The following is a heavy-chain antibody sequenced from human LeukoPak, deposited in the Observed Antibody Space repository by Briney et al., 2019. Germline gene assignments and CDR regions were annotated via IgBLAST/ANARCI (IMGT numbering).Heavy chain of an antibody. CDR3: ARDGRYYYDSSGYYLDY. CDR2: ISSSSSTI. Sequence: GGSLRLSCAASGFTFSSYSMNWVRQAPGKGLEWVSYISSSSSTIYYADSVKGRFTISRDNAKNSLYLQMNSLRDEDTAVYYCARDGRYYYDSSGYYLDYWGQGTLVTVSS. J-gene: IGHJ4*02. D-gene: IGHD3-22*01. CDR1: GFTFSSYS. V-gene: IGHV3-48*02.